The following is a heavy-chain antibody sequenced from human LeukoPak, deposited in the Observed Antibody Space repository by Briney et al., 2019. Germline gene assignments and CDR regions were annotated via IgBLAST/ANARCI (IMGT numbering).Heavy chain of an antibody. CDR1: GGSFSGYY. CDR2: INHSGST. Sequence: SETLSLTCAVYGGSFSGYYWSWIRQPPGKGLEWIGEINHSGSTNYNPSLKSRVTISVDTSKNQFSLKLSSVTAADTAVYYCARAPAGFWSGYYTETYGMDVWGQGTTVTVSS. CDR3: ARAPAGFWSGYYTETYGMDV. J-gene: IGHJ6*02. V-gene: IGHV4-34*01. D-gene: IGHD3-3*01.